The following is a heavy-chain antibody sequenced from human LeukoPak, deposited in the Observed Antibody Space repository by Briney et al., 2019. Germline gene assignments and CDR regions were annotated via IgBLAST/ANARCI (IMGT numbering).Heavy chain of an antibody. J-gene: IGHJ3*02. Sequence: PSETLSLTCTVSGGSISSYYWGWIRQPPGKGLEWIGSIYYSGSTYYNPSLKSRVTISVDTSKNQFSLKLSSVTAADTAVYYCARGSRWVIPDAFDIWGQGTMVTVSS. CDR1: GGSISSYY. CDR2: IYYSGST. V-gene: IGHV4-39*07. CDR3: ARGSRWVIPDAFDI. D-gene: IGHD3-16*02.